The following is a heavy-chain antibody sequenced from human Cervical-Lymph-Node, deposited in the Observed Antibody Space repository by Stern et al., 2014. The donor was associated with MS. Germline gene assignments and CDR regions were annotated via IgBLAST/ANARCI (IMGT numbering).Heavy chain of an antibody. CDR1: GYTFTSYA. D-gene: IGHD6-6*01. CDR3: SSGVYSSSYPVP. J-gene: IGHJ4*02. Sequence: VQLVESGSELKKPGASVKVSCKASGYTFTSYAMNWVRQVPGQGLEWMGWINTNTVHPTYAQGFTGRFIFSLDTSVSTAYMQISSLKAEDTAVYYCSSGVYSSSYPVPWGQGTLVTVSS. CDR2: INTNTVHP. V-gene: IGHV7-4-1*02.